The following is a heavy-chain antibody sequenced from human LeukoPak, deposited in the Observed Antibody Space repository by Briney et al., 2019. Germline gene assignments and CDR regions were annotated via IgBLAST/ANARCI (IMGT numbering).Heavy chain of an antibody. D-gene: IGHD2-15*01. CDR2: INHSGST. CDR3: ARGPPPLGYCSGGSCYSMRNWFDP. V-gene: IGHV4-34*01. Sequence: PSETLSLTCAVYGGSFSGYYWSWIRQPPGKGLEWIGEINHSGSTNYNPSLKSRVTISVDTSKNQFSLKPSSVTAARTAVYYCARGPPPLGYCSGGSCYSMRNWFDPWGQGTLVTVSS. CDR1: GGSFSGYY. J-gene: IGHJ5*02.